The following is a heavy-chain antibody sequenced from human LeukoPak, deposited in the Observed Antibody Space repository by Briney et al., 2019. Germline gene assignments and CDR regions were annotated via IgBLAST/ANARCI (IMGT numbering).Heavy chain of an antibody. D-gene: IGHD3-16*02. CDR1: GGSISSSSYY. CDR2: IYYSGST. CDR3: ASASMITFGGVIVLFDY. Sequence: SETLSLSCTVSGGSISSSSYYWGWIRQPPGKGLEWIGSIYYSGSTYYNPSLKSRVTISVDTSKNQFSLKLSSVTAADTAVYYCASASMITFGGVIVLFDYWGQGTLVTVSS. J-gene: IGHJ4*02. V-gene: IGHV4-39*01.